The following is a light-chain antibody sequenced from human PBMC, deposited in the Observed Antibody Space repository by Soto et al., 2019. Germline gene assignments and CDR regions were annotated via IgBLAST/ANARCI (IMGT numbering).Light chain of an antibody. J-gene: IGKJ1*01. CDR3: QQYNNWPRT. CDR2: TVS. V-gene: IGKV3-15*01. CDR1: QSVDSY. Sequence: IMMTQSPATLSVSPGERATLSCRASQSVDSYLAWYQQKPGQPPSLLIYTVSTRATGIPARFSGSGSGTEFTLTISSLQSEDFAVYYCQQYNNWPRTFGQGTKVDVK.